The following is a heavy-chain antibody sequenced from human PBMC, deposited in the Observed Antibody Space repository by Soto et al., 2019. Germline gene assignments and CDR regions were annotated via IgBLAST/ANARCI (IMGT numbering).Heavy chain of an antibody. CDR2: VYYSGST. D-gene: IGHD4-4*01. J-gene: IGHJ6*03. CDR1: GGSISSSSYY. V-gene: IGHV4-39*01. Sequence: QLQLQESGPGLVKPSETLSLTCTVSGGSISSSSYYWGWIRQPPGKGLEWIGSVYYSGSTYYNTSLTVRVTISIDTYNNQFSLKLSSVTAADADVDYCARTVTTLGYYYYYMDVWGKGTTVTVSS. CDR3: ARTVTTLGYYYYYMDV.